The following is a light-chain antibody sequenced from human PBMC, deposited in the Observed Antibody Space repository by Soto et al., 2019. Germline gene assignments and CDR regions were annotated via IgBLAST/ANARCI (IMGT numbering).Light chain of an antibody. CDR1: SSNIGSNT. CDR3: AAWDDSLNGYV. J-gene: IGLJ1*01. Sequence: QSVLTQPPSASGTPGQRVTISCSGSSSNIGSNTVNWYQQLPGTAPKLLIYSNNQRPSGVPDRFSGSKSGTSASLAISGLQSEHEADHYCAAWDDSLNGYVLGNGTKVTVL. V-gene: IGLV1-44*01. CDR2: SNN.